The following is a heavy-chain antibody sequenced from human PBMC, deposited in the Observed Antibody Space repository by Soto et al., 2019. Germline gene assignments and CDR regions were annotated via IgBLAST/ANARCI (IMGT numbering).Heavy chain of an antibody. D-gene: IGHD6-13*01. CDR1: GSTFTSSA. V-gene: IGHV1-58*01. Sequence: GASVKVSCKASGSTFTSSAVQWVRQARGQRLEWIGWIVVGSGNTNYAQKFQERVTITRDMSTSTAYMELSSLRSEDTAVYYCAAQTSSWYPGEADTDYWGQGTLVTVSS. CDR2: IVVGSGNT. J-gene: IGHJ4*02. CDR3: AAQTSSWYPGEADTDY.